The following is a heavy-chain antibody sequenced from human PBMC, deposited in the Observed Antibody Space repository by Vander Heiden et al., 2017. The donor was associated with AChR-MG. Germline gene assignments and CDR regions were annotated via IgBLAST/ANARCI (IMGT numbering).Heavy chain of an antibody. J-gene: IGHJ4*02. Sequence: QLQLPESGPGLVKPSETLSLPCTVSGRSISRTSHYWGWLRQPPGKGRDWLGSIYYSGSTYYNPSLKSRVTIAVDTSKNQFSLRLSAVTAADTAVYSCARQVDQYYFDSWGQGTLVTVSS. CDR2: IYYSGST. CDR1: GRSISRTSHY. D-gene: IGHD2-15*01. V-gene: IGHV4-39*01. CDR3: ARQVDQYYFDS.